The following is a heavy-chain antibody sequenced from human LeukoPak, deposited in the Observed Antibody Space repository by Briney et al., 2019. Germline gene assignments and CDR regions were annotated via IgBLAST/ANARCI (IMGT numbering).Heavy chain of an antibody. J-gene: IGHJ4*02. CDR2: IQNDGVRT. D-gene: IGHD3-22*01. V-gene: IGHV3-30*02. CDR3: SQCGHSSSCASY. CDR1: GFTFSDYG. Sequence: PGGSLRLSCSPSGFTFSDYGMHWVRQAPGKGLEWVAYIQNDGVRTVYADSVKGRFTISRDNSENTLYLQMNSLRTDDTAVYYCSQCGHSSSCASYWGQGALVTVSS.